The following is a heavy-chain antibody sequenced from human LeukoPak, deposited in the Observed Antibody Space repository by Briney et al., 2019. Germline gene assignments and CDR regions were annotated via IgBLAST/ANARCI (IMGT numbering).Heavy chain of an antibody. Sequence: SEALSVTCTVSGGSISSYYWSWIRQPPGKGLEWIGYIYYSGSTNYNPSLKSRVTISVDTSKNQFSLQLSSVTAADTAVYYCARELGYCSSTSCNNWFDPWGQGTLVTVSS. J-gene: IGHJ5*02. CDR3: ARELGYCSSTSCNNWFDP. CDR1: GGSISSYY. CDR2: IYYSGST. V-gene: IGHV4-59*01. D-gene: IGHD2-2*01.